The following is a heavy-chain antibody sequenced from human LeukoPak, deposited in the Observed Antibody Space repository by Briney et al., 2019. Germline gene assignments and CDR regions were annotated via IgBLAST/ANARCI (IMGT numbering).Heavy chain of an antibody. Sequence: AGGSLRLSCAASGFTFSSYEMSWVRQAPGKGLEWVPYISSSGSTIYYADSVKGRFTISRDNAKNSLYLQMNSLRAEDTAVYYCARVRGGYSYGTGYYYMDVWGKGTTVTVSS. D-gene: IGHD5-18*01. V-gene: IGHV3-48*03. CDR3: ARVRGGYSYGTGYYYMDV. CDR2: ISSSGSTI. J-gene: IGHJ6*03. CDR1: GFTFSSYE.